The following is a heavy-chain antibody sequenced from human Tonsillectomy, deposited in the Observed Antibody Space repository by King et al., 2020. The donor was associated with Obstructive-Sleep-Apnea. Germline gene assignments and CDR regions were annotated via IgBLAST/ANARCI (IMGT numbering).Heavy chain of an antibody. V-gene: IGHV3-9*01. CDR2: ISWNSGSI. J-gene: IGHJ4*02. D-gene: IGHD2-15*01. CDR3: AKEIARGGYTCFDY. Sequence: VQLVESGGGLVQAGRSLRLSCAASGFTFDDYAMHWVRQAPGNGLEWVSGISWNSGSIGYADSVKGRFTISRDNAKNSLYLQMNSLRAEGTALYYCAKEIARGGYTCFDYWGQGTLVTVSS. CDR1: GFTFDDYA.